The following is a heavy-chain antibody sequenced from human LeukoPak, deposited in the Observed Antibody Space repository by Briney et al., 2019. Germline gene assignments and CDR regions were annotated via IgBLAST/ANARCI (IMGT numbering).Heavy chain of an antibody. D-gene: IGHD4-23*01. V-gene: IGHV4-38-2*02. CDR1: GGSISSGYY. J-gene: IGHJ5*02. Sequence: SETLSLTCTVAGGSISSGYYGGWIRQPPGKGLEGSGSIYHSGSTYYNPSLKSRVTIAVDTSKNWFCLKLSSVPAAATAVYYSARGSTVAPSPWFDPWGQGTLVTVSS. CDR3: ARGSTVAPSPWFDP. CDR2: IYHSGST.